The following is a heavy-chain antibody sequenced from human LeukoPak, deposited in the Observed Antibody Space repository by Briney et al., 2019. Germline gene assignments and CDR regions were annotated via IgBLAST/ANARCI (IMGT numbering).Heavy chain of an antibody. Sequence: GGSLRLSCAASGFTFSSYSMNWVRQAPGKGLEWVSSNSSSSSYIYYADSVKGRFTISRDNAKNSLYLQMNSLRAEDTAVYYCARVKELRFLEWLLTFDYWGQGTLVTVSS. CDR2: NSSSSSYI. V-gene: IGHV3-21*01. D-gene: IGHD3-3*01. CDR1: GFTFSSYS. CDR3: ARVKELRFLEWLLTFDY. J-gene: IGHJ4*02.